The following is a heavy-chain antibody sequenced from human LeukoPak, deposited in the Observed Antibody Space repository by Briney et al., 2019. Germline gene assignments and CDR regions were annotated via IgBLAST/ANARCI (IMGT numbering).Heavy chain of an antibody. CDR1: GFTFSSYG. D-gene: IGHD6-6*01. CDR3: ARDLVSTSSSLDY. Sequence: PGGSLRLSCAASGFTFSSYGMHWVRQAPGKGLEWVAVISYDGSNKYYADSVKGRFTISRDNSKNTLYLQMNSLRAEDTAVYYCARDLVSTSSSLDYWGQGTLVTVSS. V-gene: IGHV3-30*03. J-gene: IGHJ4*02. CDR2: ISYDGSNK.